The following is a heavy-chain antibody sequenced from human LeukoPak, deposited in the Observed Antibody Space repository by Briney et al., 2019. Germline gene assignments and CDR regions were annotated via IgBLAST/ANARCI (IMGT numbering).Heavy chain of an antibody. V-gene: IGHV4-4*07. CDR1: DGSIIAYY. J-gene: IGHJ5*01. CDR3: AKLNPRRWFDS. D-gene: IGHD5-24*01. CDR2: IFPSGST. Sequence: SETLSLTCIVSDGSIIAYYWSWIRQPAGKGLEYIGRIFPSGSTTYNPSLKSRVTMSVDTSKNQFSLKLTSVTAADTAVYYCAKLNPRRWFDSWGQGILVTVSS.